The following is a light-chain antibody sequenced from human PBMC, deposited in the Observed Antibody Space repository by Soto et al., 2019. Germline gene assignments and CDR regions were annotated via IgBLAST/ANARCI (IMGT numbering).Light chain of an antibody. J-gene: IGKJ1*01. CDR2: GAS. CDR3: QQYDSSPWT. CDR1: QSVSSSF. Sequence: EIVLTQSPGTLSLSPGERATLSCRASQSVSSSFLAWYQQKPGQAPTHLIYGASSRATGIPDRFSGSRSGTDFTLTISRLEPEDFAVYYCQQYDSSPWTFGQGTKVAIK. V-gene: IGKV3-20*01.